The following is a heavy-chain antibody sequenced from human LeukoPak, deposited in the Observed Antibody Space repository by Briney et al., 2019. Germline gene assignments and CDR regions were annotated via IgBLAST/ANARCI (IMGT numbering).Heavy chain of an antibody. V-gene: IGHV3-23*01. J-gene: IGHJ6*03. CDR1: GFTFSSYS. CDR3: AKGGSSSSYYYYYYYMDV. Sequence: GGFLRLSCAASGFTFSSYSMNWVRQAPGKGLEWVSAISGSGGSTYYADSVKGRLTISRDNSKNTLYLQMNSLRAEDTAVYYCAKGGSSSSYYYYYYYMDVWGKGTTVTVSS. CDR2: ISGSGGST. D-gene: IGHD6-6*01.